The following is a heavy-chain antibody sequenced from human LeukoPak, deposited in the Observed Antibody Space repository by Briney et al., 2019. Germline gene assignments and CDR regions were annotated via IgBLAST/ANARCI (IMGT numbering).Heavy chain of an antibody. CDR3: ARAKRELLPYSLDY. CDR2: ISAYNGNT. CDR1: GYTFTSYG. D-gene: IGHD1-26*01. V-gene: IGHV1-18*01. J-gene: IGHJ4*02. Sequence: ASVKVSCKASGYTFTSYGISWVRQAPGQGLEWMGWISAYNGNTNYAQKLQGRVTMTTDTSTSTAYMELRSLRSEDTAVYYCARAKRELLPYSLDYWGQGTLVTVSS.